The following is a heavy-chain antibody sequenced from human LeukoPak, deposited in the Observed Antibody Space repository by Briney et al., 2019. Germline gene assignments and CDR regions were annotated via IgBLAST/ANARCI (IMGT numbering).Heavy chain of an antibody. CDR3: VRVPFAFYGMEV. Sequence: PSETPSLTCAVSSDSIRSNNWWSWVRQPPGKGLEWIGEIYHSGSTNYNPSLKSRVTISADTSKNQLSLKLSSVTAADTAVYYCVRVPFAFYGMEVWGKGTTVSVSS. CDR2: IYHSGST. V-gene: IGHV4-4*02. CDR1: SDSIRSNNW. D-gene: IGHD4/OR15-4a*01. J-gene: IGHJ6*04.